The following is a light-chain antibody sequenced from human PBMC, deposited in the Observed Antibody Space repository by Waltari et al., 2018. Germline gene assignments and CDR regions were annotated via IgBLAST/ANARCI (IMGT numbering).Light chain of an antibody. J-gene: IGKJ1*01. V-gene: IGKV1-12*01. CDR3: QQANDLPPT. Sequence: DVQMTQSPSSVSASVGDSVLITCRASQGIASWLAWYQQKPGKAPQLLIYGASTLQSGVPSRFSGRGSGTEFTLTINGLQPEDFATYFCQQANDLPPTFGQGTRVEI. CDR1: QGIASW. CDR2: GAS.